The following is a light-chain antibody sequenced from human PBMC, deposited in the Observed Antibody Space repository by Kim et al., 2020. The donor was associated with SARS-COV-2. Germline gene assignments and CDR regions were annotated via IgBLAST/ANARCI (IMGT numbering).Light chain of an antibody. J-gene: IGLJ3*02. CDR1: SGPVTSGHY. CDR2: GVG. CDR3: LLDLLDVRV. V-gene: IGLV7-46*01. Sequence: PWGTGTCTCSSSSGPVTSGHYPYWFQQEPGQAPRTLIYGVGQRHAWTPARFSGSLRGDRAALTISGAQDEDEAKYYCLLDLLDVRVFGGGTTLTVL.